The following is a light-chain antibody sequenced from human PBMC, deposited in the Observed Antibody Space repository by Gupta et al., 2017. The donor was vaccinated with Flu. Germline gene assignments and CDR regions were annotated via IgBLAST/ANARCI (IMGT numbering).Light chain of an antibody. J-gene: IGKJ2*01. Sequence: ETVLTQSPATLSVSPGERATLSCRASQSVTRNLAWYQHKPGQAPRVLMYGASGRATGVSARFSGSGSGTEFTLIINSLQSEDFAVYYCQQDNYCPNVFGRGTKMEIE. CDR3: QQDNYCPNV. CDR1: QSVTRN. V-gene: IGKV3-15*01. CDR2: GAS.